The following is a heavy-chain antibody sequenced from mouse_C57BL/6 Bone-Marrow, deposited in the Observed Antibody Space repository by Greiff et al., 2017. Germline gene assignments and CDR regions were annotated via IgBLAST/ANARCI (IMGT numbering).Heavy chain of an antibody. Sequence: EVKLVESGGGLVQPKGSLKLSCAASGFSFNTYAMNWVRQAPGKGLEWVARIRSKSNNYATYYADSVKDRFTISRDDSESMLYLQMNNLKTEDTAMYYCVRHSPLPRGAMDYCGQGTSVTVSA. CDR1: GFSFNTYA. J-gene: IGHJ4*01. CDR3: VRHSPLPRGAMDY. V-gene: IGHV10-1*01. CDR2: IRSKSNNYAT. D-gene: IGHD2-10*01.